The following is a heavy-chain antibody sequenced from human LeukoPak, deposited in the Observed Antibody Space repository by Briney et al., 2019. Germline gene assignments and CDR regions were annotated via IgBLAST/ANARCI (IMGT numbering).Heavy chain of an antibody. J-gene: IGHJ3*02. D-gene: IGHD2-15*01. CDR1: GFTFSSYW. Sequence: GGSLRLSCAASGFTFSSYWMHWVRQAPGKGLVWVSRINSDGSSTNYADSVKGRFTISRDNAKNTLYLQMNSLRAEDTAVYYCARESRGGSGPSEAFDIWGQGTMVTVSS. CDR2: INSDGSST. CDR3: ARESRGGSGPSEAFDI. V-gene: IGHV3-74*01.